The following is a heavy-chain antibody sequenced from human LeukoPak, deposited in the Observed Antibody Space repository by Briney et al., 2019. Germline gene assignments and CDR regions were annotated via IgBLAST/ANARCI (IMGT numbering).Heavy chain of an antibody. J-gene: IGHJ6*02. CDR1: GFTFSSYS. CDR2: ISSSSSYI. Sequence: PGGSLRLSCAASGFTFSSYSMNWVRQAPGKGLEWVSSISSSSSYIYYADSVKGRFTISRDNAKNSLYLQMNSLRAEDTAVYYCARSLPPDYYDSSGYRYGMDVWGQGTTVTVSS. V-gene: IGHV3-21*01. CDR3: ARSLPPDYYDSSGYRYGMDV. D-gene: IGHD3-22*01.